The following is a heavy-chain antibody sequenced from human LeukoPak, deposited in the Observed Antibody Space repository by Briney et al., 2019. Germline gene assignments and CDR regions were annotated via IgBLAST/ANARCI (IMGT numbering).Heavy chain of an antibody. Sequence: SETLSLTCTVSGGSISSYYWSWIRQPPGKGLEWIGYIYYSGSTNYNPSLESRVTISVDTSKNQFSLKLSSVTAADTAVYYCAITGTTSAFDIWGQGTMVTVSS. D-gene: IGHD1-1*01. V-gene: IGHV4-59*01. J-gene: IGHJ3*02. CDR3: AITGTTSAFDI. CDR2: IYYSGST. CDR1: GGSISSYY.